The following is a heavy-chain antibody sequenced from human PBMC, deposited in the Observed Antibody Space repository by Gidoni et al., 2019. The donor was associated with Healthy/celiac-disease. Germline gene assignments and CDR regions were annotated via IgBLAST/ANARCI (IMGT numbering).Heavy chain of an antibody. J-gene: IGHJ6*02. V-gene: IGHV2-26*01. CDR2: ICSNDEK. CDR1: GFSLSNARMG. D-gene: IGHD3-3*01. Sequence: QVTLKESGPVLVKPTETLTLTCTVSGFSLSNARMGVSWIRQPPGKALEWLAHICSNDEKSYSTSLKSRLTISKDTSKSQVVLTMTNMDPVDTATYYCARMSGTIFGVAHLGMDVWGQGTTVTVSS. CDR3: ARMSGTIFGVAHLGMDV.